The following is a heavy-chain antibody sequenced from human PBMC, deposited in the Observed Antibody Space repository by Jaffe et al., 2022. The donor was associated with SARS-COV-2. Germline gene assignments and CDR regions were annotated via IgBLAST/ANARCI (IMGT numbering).Heavy chain of an antibody. CDR3: AEGSGAYPRYYHMNV. Sequence: QDDLVQSGGGVVQPGRSLTLSCAASRVSFRSYGMHWVRQAPGKGLEWVGVVSYDGIKKDYADSVKGRFTISRDNSKTTLFLEMTSLRPDDSAVYYCAEGSGAYPRYYHMNVWGRGTTVIVTS. D-gene: IGHD6-19*01. CDR2: VSYDGIKK. CDR1: RVSFRSYG. J-gene: IGHJ6*03. V-gene: IGHV3-30*03.